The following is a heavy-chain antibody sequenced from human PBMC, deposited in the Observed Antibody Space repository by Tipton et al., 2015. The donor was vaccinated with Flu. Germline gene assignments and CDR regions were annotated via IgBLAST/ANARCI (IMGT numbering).Heavy chain of an antibody. V-gene: IGHV4-39*07. CDR1: GGSISSSSYY. J-gene: IGHJ5*02. CDR2: IYYSGST. Sequence: TLSLTCTVSGGSISSSSYYWGWIRQPPGKGLEWIGSIYYSGSTYYNPSLKSRVTISVDTSKNQFSLKLSSVTAADTAVYYCARGSGDYVPSVDPWGQGTLATVSS. D-gene: IGHD4-17*01. CDR3: ARGSGDYVPSVDP.